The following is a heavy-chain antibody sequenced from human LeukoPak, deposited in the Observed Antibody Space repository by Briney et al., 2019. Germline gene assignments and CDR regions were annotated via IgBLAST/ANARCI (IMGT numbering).Heavy chain of an antibody. Sequence: SETLYLTCTVSGGSMSSYYWSWIRQPPGKGLEWVGYIYYRGSTNYNPSLKSRVTISVDTSKNQFSLKVSSVTAADTAVYYCARLNSYFYGMDVWGQGTTVTVSS. CDR2: IYYRGST. J-gene: IGHJ6*02. CDR3: ARLNSYFYGMDV. CDR1: GGSMSSYY. V-gene: IGHV4-59*08.